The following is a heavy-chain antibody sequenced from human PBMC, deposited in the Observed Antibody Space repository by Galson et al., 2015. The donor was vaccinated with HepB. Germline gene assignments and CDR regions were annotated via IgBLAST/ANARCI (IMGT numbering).Heavy chain of an antibody. Sequence: SVKVSCKASGYTFTSYGISWVRQAPGQGLEWMGWISAYNGNTNYAQKFQGRVTITADESTSTAYMELSSLRSEDTAVYYCARDPYSSSSYYYYGMDVWGQGTTVTVSS. V-gene: IGHV1-18*04. CDR1: GYTFTSYG. CDR2: ISAYNGNT. J-gene: IGHJ6*02. CDR3: ARDPYSSSSYYYYGMDV. D-gene: IGHD6-6*01.